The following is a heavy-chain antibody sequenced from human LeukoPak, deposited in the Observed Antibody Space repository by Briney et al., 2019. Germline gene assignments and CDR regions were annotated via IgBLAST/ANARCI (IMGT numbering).Heavy chain of an antibody. J-gene: IGHJ4*02. Sequence: GRSLRLSCAASGFTFSSYAMHWVRQAPGKGLEWVAVISYDGSNKYYADSVKGRFTISRDNSKNTLYLQVNSLRAEDTAVYYCARDHSSGWYGDYWGQGTLVTVSS. D-gene: IGHD6-19*01. CDR2: ISYDGSNK. CDR1: GFTFSSYA. CDR3: ARDHSSGWYGDY. V-gene: IGHV3-30-3*01.